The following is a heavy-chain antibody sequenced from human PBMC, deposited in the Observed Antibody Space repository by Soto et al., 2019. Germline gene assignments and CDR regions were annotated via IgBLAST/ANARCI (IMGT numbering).Heavy chain of an antibody. D-gene: IGHD3-9*01. V-gene: IGHV1-69*04. J-gene: IGHJ5*02. Sequence: ASVKVSCKASGYTFTSYGISWVRQAPGQGLEWMGRIIPILGIANYAQKFQGRVTITADKSTSTAYMELSSLRSEDTAVYYCATAFGSVRYFDWLALEPWGQGTLVTVSS. CDR1: GYTFTSYG. CDR3: ATAFGSVRYFDWLALEP. CDR2: IIPILGIA.